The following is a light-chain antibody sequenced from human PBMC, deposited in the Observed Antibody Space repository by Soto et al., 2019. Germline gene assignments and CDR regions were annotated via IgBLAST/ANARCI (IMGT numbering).Light chain of an antibody. V-gene: IGLV1-47*01. CDR1: SSNIGNKY. J-gene: IGLJ2*01. CDR2: GNN. Sequence: QSVLTQPPSASGTPGQRVTISCSGSSSNIGNKYVDWYQQVPGTAPKLLIYGNNQRPSGVPDRFSGSKSGTSASLAISGLRSEDEADYYCAALDARLSVVFGGGTKLTVL. CDR3: AALDARLSVV.